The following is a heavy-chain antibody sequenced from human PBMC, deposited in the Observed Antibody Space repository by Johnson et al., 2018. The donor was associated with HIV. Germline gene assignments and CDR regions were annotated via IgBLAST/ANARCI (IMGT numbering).Heavy chain of an antibody. Sequence: QLVESGGGVVRPGGSLRLSCAASEFTFDDYGMSWVRQAPGKGLEWVSGINWNGGSTGYADSVKGRFTISRDNAKNSLYLQMNSLRAEDTALYYCARDHYDSSGYYVPYHAFDIWGQGTLVTVSS. D-gene: IGHD3-22*01. J-gene: IGHJ3*02. V-gene: IGHV3-20*04. CDR3: ARDHYDSSGYYVPYHAFDI. CDR2: INWNGGST. CDR1: EFTFDDYG.